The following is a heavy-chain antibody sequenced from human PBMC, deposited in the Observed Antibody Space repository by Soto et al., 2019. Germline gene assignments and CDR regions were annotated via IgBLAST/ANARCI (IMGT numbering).Heavy chain of an antibody. Sequence: QVQLVQSGAEVKKPGSSVKVSCKASGGTFSSYAISWVRQAPGQGLEWMGGIIPISGTANYAQKFQGRVTITADESTSTAYMELSSLRSEDTAVYYCARLDLTGYRDYYYYGMDVWGQGTTVTVSS. CDR2: IIPISGTA. D-gene: IGHD3-9*01. CDR1: GGTFSSYA. J-gene: IGHJ6*02. CDR3: ARLDLTGYRDYYYYGMDV. V-gene: IGHV1-69*12.